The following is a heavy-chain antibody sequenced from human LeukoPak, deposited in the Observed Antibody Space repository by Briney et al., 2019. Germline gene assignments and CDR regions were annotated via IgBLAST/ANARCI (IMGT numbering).Heavy chain of an antibody. CDR3: ARVLWELLGRGGSYYFDY. CDR2: IYNGGST. D-gene: IGHD1-26*01. Sequence: GGSLRLSCAASGFTVSSNYMSWVRQAPGKGLEWVSVIYNGGSTYYADSVKGRFTISRDNSKNTLYLQMNSLRSEDTAVYYCARVLWELLGRGGSYYFDYWGQGTLVTVSS. J-gene: IGHJ4*02. V-gene: IGHV3-53*01. CDR1: GFTVSSNY.